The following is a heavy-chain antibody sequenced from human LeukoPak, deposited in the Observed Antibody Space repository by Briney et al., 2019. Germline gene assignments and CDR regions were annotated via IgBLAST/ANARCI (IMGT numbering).Heavy chain of an antibody. D-gene: IGHD5-12*01. CDR3: ARELGYSGYDVFDY. CDR1: GFTVSSNY. CDR2: IYSGGST. V-gene: IGHV3-66*01. Sequence: GGSLRLSCAASGFTVSSNYMSWVRQAPGKGLEWVSVIYSGGSTYYADSVKGRFTISIDNSKNTLYLQMNSLRAEDTAVYYCARELGYSGYDVFDYWGQGTLVTVSS. J-gene: IGHJ4*02.